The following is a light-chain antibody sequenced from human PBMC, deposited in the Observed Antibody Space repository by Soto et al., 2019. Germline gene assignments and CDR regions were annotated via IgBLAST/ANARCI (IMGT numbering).Light chain of an antibody. CDR3: QQRDSWPRT. CDR2: DAS. J-gene: IGKJ1*01. CDR1: QRVSNH. V-gene: IGKV3-11*01. Sequence: EIVLTQSPATLSLSPGERATLSCRASQRVSNHLAWYQQKPGQAPRLLIYDASIRVTGIPARFSGGGSAKDFTLTISSLEPEDFAVYYCQQRDSWPRTFGQGTKVEVK.